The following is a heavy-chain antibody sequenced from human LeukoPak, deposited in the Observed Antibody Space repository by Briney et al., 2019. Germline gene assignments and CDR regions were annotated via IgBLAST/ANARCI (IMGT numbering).Heavy chain of an antibody. Sequence: SETLSLTCAVYGGSFSGYYWSWIRQPPGKGLEWIGEINHSGSTNYNPFLKSRVTISVDTSKNQFSLKLSSVTAADTAVYYCARGVNSGYFDYCGQGTLVTVSS. J-gene: IGHJ4*02. D-gene: IGHD1-26*01. V-gene: IGHV4-34*01. CDR2: INHSGST. CDR3: ARGVNSGYFDY. CDR1: GGSFSGYY.